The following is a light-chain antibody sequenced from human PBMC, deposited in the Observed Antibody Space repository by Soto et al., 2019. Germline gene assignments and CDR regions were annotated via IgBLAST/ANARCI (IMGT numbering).Light chain of an antibody. V-gene: IGLV2-14*01. CDR2: DVS. Sequence: QSVLTQPASVSGTPGQSITISCTGTSGDVGGYNYVSWYQQHPGKAPKLMIYDVSNRPSGVSNRFSGSKFGNTASLTISGLQAEDEADYYCSSYTSSSTLLYLFGTGTKVTVL. CDR1: SGDVGGYNY. J-gene: IGLJ1*01. CDR3: SSYTSSSTLLYL.